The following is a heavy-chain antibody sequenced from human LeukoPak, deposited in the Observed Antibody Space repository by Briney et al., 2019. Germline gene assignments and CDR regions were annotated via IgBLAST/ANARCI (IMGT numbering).Heavy chain of an antibody. V-gene: IGHV4-34*01. CDR2: INHSGST. J-gene: IGHJ4*02. CDR3: ARVTAYCGGDCYRRPFDY. D-gene: IGHD2-21*02. Sequence: KSSETLSLTCAVYGGSFSGYYWSWMRQPPGKRLEWIGEINHSGSTNYNPSLKSRVTISVDTSKNQFSLKLSSVTAADTAVYYCARVTAYCGGDCYRRPFDYWGQGTLVTVSS. CDR1: GGSFSGYY.